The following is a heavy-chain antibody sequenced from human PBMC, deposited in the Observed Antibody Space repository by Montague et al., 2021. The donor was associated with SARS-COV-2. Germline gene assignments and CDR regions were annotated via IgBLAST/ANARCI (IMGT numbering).Heavy chain of an antibody. CDR2: LSSSGSTL. CDR1: GFTFSSYV. J-gene: IGHJ4*02. D-gene: IGHD2-8*01. Sequence: SLRLSCAASGFTFSSYVMNWFRQAPGKGLAWVSYLSSSGSTLYYADSVKVRFTISRDNAKNSLYLQMNSLRAWDTAVYYCASLMVLNYWGQGTLVTVSS. CDR3: ASLMVLNY. V-gene: IGHV3-48*03.